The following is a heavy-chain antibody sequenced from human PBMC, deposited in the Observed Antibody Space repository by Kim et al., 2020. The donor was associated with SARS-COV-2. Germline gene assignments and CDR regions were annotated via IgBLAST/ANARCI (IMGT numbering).Heavy chain of an antibody. CDR2: IYYSGST. CDR1: GGSISSYY. D-gene: IGHD6-13*01. V-gene: IGHV4-59*01. Sequence: SETLSLTCTVSGGSISSYYWSWIRQPPGKGLEWIGYIYYSGSTRYNPSLESRVTISVDTSKNQFSLKVSSVTAADTAVYYCARMIAAVGTEYFDYWGQGILVTVSS. CDR3: ARMIAAVGTEYFDY. J-gene: IGHJ4*02.